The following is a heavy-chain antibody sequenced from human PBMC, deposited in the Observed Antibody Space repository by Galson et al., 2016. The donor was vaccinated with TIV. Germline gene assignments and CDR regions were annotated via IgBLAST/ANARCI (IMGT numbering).Heavy chain of an antibody. CDR2: TYYRSTWYN. V-gene: IGHV6-1*01. CDR1: GDSVSSTSAA. CDR3: ARATPSVFGIIMTLDS. Sequence: CAISGDSVSSTSAAWNWIRQSPSRGLEWLGRTYYRSTWYNDYAASLKRRITINPDTSKNQFSLQLTSVTPEDAAVYYCARATPSVFGIIMTLDSWGQGTLVIVFS. D-gene: IGHD3-16*01. J-gene: IGHJ4*02.